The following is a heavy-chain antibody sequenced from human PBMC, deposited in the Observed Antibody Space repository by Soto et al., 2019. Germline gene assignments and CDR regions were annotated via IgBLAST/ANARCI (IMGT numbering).Heavy chain of an antibody. CDR1: GFTFSSYS. V-gene: IGHV3-21*01. CDR3: ARDFPEYCSGGSCYIFFYYYYMDV. Sequence: GGSLRLSCAASGFTFSSYSMNWVRQAPGKGLEWVSSISSSSSYIYYADSVKGRFTISRDNAKNSLYLQMNSLRAEDTAVYYCARDFPEYCSGGSCYIFFYYYYMDVWSKGTTVTVSS. D-gene: IGHD2-15*01. J-gene: IGHJ6*03. CDR2: ISSSSSYI.